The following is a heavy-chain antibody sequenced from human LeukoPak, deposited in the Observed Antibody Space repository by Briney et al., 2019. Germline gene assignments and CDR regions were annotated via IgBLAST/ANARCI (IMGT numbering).Heavy chain of an antibody. CDR2: IIPIFGTA. V-gene: IGHV1-69*06. J-gene: IGHJ4*02. CDR3: ATPRYCSSTSCYALMD. CDR1: GGTFSSYA. Sequence: ASVKVSCKASGGTFSSYAISWVRQAPGQGLEWMGGIIPIFGTANYAQKFQGRVTITADKSTCTAYMELSSLRSEDTAVYYCATPRYCSSTSCYALMDWGQGTLVTVSS. D-gene: IGHD2-2*01.